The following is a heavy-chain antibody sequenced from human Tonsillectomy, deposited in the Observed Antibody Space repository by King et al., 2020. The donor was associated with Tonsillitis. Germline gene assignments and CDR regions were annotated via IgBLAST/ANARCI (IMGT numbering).Heavy chain of an antibody. CDR1: GYSISSGYY. V-gene: IGHV4-38-2*01. D-gene: IGHD6-13*01. J-gene: IGHJ5*02. CDR2: IYHSGST. Sequence: QLQESGPGLVKPSETLSLTCAVSGYSISSGYYWGWIRQPPGKGLEWIGSIYHSGSTYYNPSLKSRVTISVDTSKNQFSLKLSSVTAADTAVYYCARVGSSSSTPFDPWGQGTLVTVSS. CDR3: ARVGSSSSTPFDP.